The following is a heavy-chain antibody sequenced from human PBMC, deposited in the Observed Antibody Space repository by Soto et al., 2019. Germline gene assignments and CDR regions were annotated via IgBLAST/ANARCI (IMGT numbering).Heavy chain of an antibody. V-gene: IGHV6-1*01. CDR1: GDSVSSNTAS. CDR2: TYSRSKWYN. D-gene: IGHD5-12*01. J-gene: IGHJ5*02. Sequence: PSQTLSLTCAISGDSVSSNTASWNWVRQSPSRGLEWLGRTYSRSKWYNDYAVSVKSRIIINPDTSKNQFSLQLNSVTPEDTAVYYCAKGDNLGPKTGYAFDPWGQGILVTGS. CDR3: AKGDNLGPKTGYAFDP.